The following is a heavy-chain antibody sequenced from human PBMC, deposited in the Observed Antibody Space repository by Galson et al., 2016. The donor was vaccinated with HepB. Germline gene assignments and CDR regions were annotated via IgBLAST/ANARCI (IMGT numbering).Heavy chain of an antibody. CDR1: GYRFSSYY. Sequence: QSGAEVKKPGESLKISCKGSGYRFSSYYIAWVRQMPGKGLEWMGIIYPGDSDTRYSPSFQGQVTLSADKSITTAYLQWSSLKASDTAIYYCARSFQAYYFDYWGQGALVTVSS. CDR2: IYPGDSDT. V-gene: IGHV5-51*01. CDR3: ARSFQAYYFDY. J-gene: IGHJ4*02.